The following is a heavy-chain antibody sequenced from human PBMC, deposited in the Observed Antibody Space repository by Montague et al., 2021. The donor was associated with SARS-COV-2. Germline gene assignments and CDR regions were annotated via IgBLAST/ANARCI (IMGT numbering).Heavy chain of an antibody. V-gene: IGHV4-39*01. J-gene: IGHJ4*02. CDR1: GGSISSSNYY. D-gene: IGHD6-19*01. CDR2: IYYSGTT. CDR3: ARETYISGWFQQFDY. Sequence: SETLSLTCTVSGGSISSSNYYWGWIRQPPGEGLEWIGSIYYSGTTYYNPSLQSRVTISVDTSKKQFSLKLSSVTAADTAVYYCARETYISGWFQQFDYWGQGTLVTVSS.